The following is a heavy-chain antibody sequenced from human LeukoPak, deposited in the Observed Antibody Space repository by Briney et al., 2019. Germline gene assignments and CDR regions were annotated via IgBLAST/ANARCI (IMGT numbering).Heavy chain of an antibody. J-gene: IGHJ4*02. CDR1: GYSISSGYY. CDR3: ARDYYDYVWGSYRFGY. V-gene: IGHV4-38-2*02. Sequence: KPSETLSLTCAVSGYSISSGYYWGWIRQPPGKGLEWIGSIYHSGSTYYNPSLKSRVTISVDTSKNQFSLKLSSVTAADTAVYYCARDYYDYVWGSYRFGYWGQGTLVTVSS. CDR2: IYHSGST. D-gene: IGHD3-16*02.